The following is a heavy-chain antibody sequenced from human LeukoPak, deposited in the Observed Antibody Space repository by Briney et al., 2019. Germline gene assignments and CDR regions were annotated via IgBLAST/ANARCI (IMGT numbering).Heavy chain of an antibody. V-gene: IGHV3-48*03. Sequence: PGGSLRLSCAASGFTFSSYEMNWVRQAPGKGLEWVSFIDNGGTIKYYADSVKGRFTISRDNARNSLYLQMNSLGAEDTAVYYCARDPNGLYDFDYWGRGTLVTVSS. CDR1: GFTFSSYE. D-gene: IGHD5/OR15-5a*01. CDR2: IDNGGTIK. J-gene: IGHJ4*02. CDR3: ARDPNGLYDFDY.